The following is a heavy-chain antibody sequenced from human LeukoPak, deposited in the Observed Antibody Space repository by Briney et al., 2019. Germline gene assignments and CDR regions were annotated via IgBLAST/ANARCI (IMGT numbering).Heavy chain of an antibody. Sequence: SETLSLTCTVSGGSISSSSYYWGWIRQPPGKGLEWIGSIYYSGSTYYNPSLKSRVTIPVDTSKNQFSLKLSSVTAADTAVYYCARFQRVTLNGFDYWGQGTLVTVSS. CDR1: GGSISSSSYY. CDR3: ARFQRVTLNGFDY. V-gene: IGHV4-39*01. CDR2: IYYSGST. D-gene: IGHD4-23*01. J-gene: IGHJ4*02.